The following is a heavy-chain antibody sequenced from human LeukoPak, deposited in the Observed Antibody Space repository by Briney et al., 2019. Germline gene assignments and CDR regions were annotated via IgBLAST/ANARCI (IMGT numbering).Heavy chain of an antibody. CDR3: ARDSYCSGGSCYSGDYYYYYGMDV. CDR1: GDSVSSNSAA. V-gene: IGHV6-1*01. CDR2: TYYRSKWYN. Sequence: SQTLSLTRAISGDSVSSNSAAWNWIRQSPSRGLEWLGKTYYRSKWYNDYAVSVKSRITINPDTSKNQFSLQLNSVTPEDTAVYYCARDSYCSGGSCYSGDYYYYYGMDVWGQGTTVTVSS. D-gene: IGHD2-15*01. J-gene: IGHJ6*02.